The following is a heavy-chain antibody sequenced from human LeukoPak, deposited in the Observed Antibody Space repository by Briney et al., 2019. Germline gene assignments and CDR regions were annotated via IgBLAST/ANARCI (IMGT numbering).Heavy chain of an antibody. CDR3: ARVSLTGDFDY. Sequence: GGSLRLSCAASGFTFSSYAMHWVRQAPGKGLEYVSAISSNGGSTYYANSVKGRFTISRDNSKNTLYLQMGSLRAEDMAVYYCARVSLTGDFDYWGQGTLVTVSS. CDR2: ISSNGGST. CDR1: GFTFSSYA. V-gene: IGHV3-64*01. D-gene: IGHD3-9*01. J-gene: IGHJ4*02.